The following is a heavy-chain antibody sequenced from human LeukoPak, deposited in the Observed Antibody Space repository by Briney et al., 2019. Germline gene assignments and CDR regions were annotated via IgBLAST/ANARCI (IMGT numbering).Heavy chain of an antibody. D-gene: IGHD3-3*01. CDR2: INPNSGGT. Sequence: ASVKVSCKASGYTFTGYYMHWVRQAPGQGLEWIGWINPNSGGTNYAQKFQGRVTMTRDTSISTAYMELSRLRSDDTAVYYCARYYDFWSGYPALDYWGQGTLVTVSS. CDR3: ARYYDFWSGYPALDY. CDR1: GYTFTGYY. V-gene: IGHV1-2*02. J-gene: IGHJ4*02.